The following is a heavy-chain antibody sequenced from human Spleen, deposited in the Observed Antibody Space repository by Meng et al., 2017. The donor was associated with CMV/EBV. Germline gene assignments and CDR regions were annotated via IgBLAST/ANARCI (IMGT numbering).Heavy chain of an antibody. CDR2: ISSSSSYI. V-gene: IGHV3-21*01. Sequence: GGSLRLSCAASGFTFSSYSMNWVRQAPGKGLEWVSSISSSSSYIYYADSVKGRFTISRDNAKNSLYLQMNSLRAEDTAVYHCARRRDYYYGMDVWGQGTTVTV. CDR3: ARRRDYYYGMDV. CDR1: GFTFSSYS. J-gene: IGHJ6*02.